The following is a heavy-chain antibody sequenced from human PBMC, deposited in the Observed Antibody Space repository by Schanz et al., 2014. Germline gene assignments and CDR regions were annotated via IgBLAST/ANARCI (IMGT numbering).Heavy chain of an antibody. CDR2: ISYGTSYI. CDR3: ARVALLGYSSPRDAFDI. V-gene: IGHV3-21*01. CDR1: GFNFSSYS. D-gene: IGHD5-18*01. J-gene: IGHJ3*02. Sequence: EVKMVESGGGLVKPGGSLRLSCAASGFNFSSYSLNWVRQAPGKGLEWVSSISYGTSYIYSAESVKGRFTISRDNAKNSLYLQMNGLRAEDTAVYYCARVALLGYSSPRDAFDIWGQGTMVTVSS.